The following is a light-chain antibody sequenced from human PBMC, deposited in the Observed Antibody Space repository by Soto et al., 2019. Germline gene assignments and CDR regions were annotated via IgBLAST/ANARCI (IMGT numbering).Light chain of an antibody. Sequence: ESVLTQSPGTLSLSPGEGASLSCRASQSVSSSHLGWYQKKPGQAPRLLIYGASYRATGIPDRFTGSGSGTDFTLTITRLEPEDFAVYYCEQYGSSPRTFGQGTKVDIK. V-gene: IGKV3-20*01. J-gene: IGKJ1*01. CDR2: GAS. CDR1: QSVSSSH. CDR3: EQYGSSPRT.